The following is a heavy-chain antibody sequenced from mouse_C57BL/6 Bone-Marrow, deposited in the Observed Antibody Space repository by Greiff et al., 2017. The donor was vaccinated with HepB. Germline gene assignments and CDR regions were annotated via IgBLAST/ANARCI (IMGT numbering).Heavy chain of an antibody. V-gene: IGHV5-4*01. Sequence: EVKLVESGGGLVKPGGSLKLSCAASGFTFSSYAMSWVRQTPEKRLEWVATISDGGSYTYYPDNVKGRFTISRDNAKNNLYLQMSHLKSEDTAMYYCARDPPYYYGSSYFDYWGQGTTRTVSS. CDR1: GFTFSSYA. J-gene: IGHJ2*01. D-gene: IGHD1-1*01. CDR3: ARDPPYYYGSSYFDY. CDR2: ISDGGSYT.